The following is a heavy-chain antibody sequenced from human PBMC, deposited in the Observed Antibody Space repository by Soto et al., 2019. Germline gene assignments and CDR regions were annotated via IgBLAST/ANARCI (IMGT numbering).Heavy chain of an antibody. Sequence: EVQLVESGGGLVQPGRSLRLSCAASGFTFDDYAMHWVRQAPGKGLEWVSGISWNSGSIGYADSVKGRFTISRDNAKNSLYLQMNSLRAEDTALYYCAKASEPGIAVAGTRGDHFDYWGQGTLVTVSS. CDR3: AKASEPGIAVAGTRGDHFDY. CDR2: ISWNSGSI. D-gene: IGHD6-19*01. CDR1: GFTFDDYA. V-gene: IGHV3-9*01. J-gene: IGHJ4*02.